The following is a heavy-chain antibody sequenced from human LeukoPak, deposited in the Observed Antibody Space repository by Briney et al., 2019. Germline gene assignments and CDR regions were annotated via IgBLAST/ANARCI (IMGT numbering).Heavy chain of an antibody. Sequence: GESLKISCQGSGYLFTTHYIAWVRQMPGRGLGWMGIIYPGDSDTTYSPSFRGQVTISVDKSINTAYLQWSSLKASDTAMYYCARHIYGSGSYSDFWGPGTLVTVSS. D-gene: IGHD3-10*01. CDR3: ARHIYGSGSYSDF. CDR2: IYPGDSDT. V-gene: IGHV5-51*01. CDR1: GYLFTTHY. J-gene: IGHJ4*02.